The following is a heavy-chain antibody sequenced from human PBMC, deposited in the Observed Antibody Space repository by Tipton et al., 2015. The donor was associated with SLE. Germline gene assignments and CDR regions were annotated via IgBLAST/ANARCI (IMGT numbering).Heavy chain of an antibody. Sequence: TLSLTCAVSGGSISSSNWWSWVRQPPGKGLEWIGEIYHSGSTNYNPSLKSRVTISVDKSKNQFSLKLSSVTAADTAVYYCARSPPVAAAGTFDYWGQGTLVTVSS. CDR1: GGSISSSNW. CDR3: ARSPPVAAAGTFDY. V-gene: IGHV4-4*02. CDR2: IYHSGST. D-gene: IGHD6-13*01. J-gene: IGHJ4*02.